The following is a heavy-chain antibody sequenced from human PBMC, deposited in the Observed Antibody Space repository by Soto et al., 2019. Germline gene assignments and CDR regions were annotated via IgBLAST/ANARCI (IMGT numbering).Heavy chain of an antibody. CDR1: GYTFTNYG. D-gene: IGHD1-1*01. Sequence: QVQLVQSGPEVRKPGDSVKVSCKASGYTFTNYGINWVRQAPGQGLEWMGWVSAFNGEKTYAQKVQDRIIMTTDTSTSTAYMELRSLRSDGTAVYYCAKGSSTPLSGDSWGQGTLVTVSS. CDR3: AKGSSTPLSGDS. V-gene: IGHV1-18*01. CDR2: VSAFNGEK. J-gene: IGHJ4*02.